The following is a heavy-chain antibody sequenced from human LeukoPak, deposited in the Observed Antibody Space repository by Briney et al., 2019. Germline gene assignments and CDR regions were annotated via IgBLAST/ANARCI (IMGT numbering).Heavy chain of an antibody. CDR3: LETDVDTAR. CDR1: GFTFSSYA. CDR2: ISSNGGST. Sequence: GGSLRLSCSASGFTFSSYAMHWVRPAPGEGLEYVSAISSNGGSTYYADSVKGRFTISRDNSKNTLYLQMSSLRAEDTAVYYCLETDVDTARWGQGTLVTVSS. D-gene: IGHD5-18*01. V-gene: IGHV3-64D*06. J-gene: IGHJ4*02.